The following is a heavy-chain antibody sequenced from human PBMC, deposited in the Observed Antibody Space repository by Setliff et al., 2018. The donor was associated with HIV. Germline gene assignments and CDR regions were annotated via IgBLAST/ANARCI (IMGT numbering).Heavy chain of an antibody. Sequence: SETLSLTCTVSGGAMNNNYWSWIRQSAGKGLEWIGRIYIRGTNYNPSLKTRLTMSLDTSSNQFSLNLNSVTAADTAVYYCARGSWGSWRFDYWGQGTLVTVSS. V-gene: IGHV4-4*07. CDR3: ARGSWGSWRFDY. CDR2: IYIRGT. D-gene: IGHD6-13*01. J-gene: IGHJ4*02. CDR1: GGAMNNNY.